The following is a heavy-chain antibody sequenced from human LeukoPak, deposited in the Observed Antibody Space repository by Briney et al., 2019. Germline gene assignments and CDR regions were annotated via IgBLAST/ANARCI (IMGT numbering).Heavy chain of an antibody. CDR3: ASNYDFWSGYFGWFDP. CDR1: GGTFSGYA. Sequence: SVKVSCKASGGTFSGYAISWVRQAPGQGLEWMGGIIPIFGTANYAQKFQGRVTITTDESTSTAYMELSSLRSEDTAVYYCASNYDFWSGYFGWFDPWGQGTLVTVSS. CDR2: IIPIFGTA. D-gene: IGHD3-3*01. V-gene: IGHV1-69*05. J-gene: IGHJ5*02.